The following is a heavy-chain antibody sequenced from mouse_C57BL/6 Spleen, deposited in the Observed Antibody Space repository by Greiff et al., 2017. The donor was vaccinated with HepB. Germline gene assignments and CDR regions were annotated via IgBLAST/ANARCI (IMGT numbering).Heavy chain of an antibody. CDR3: ARRGSYAMDY. V-gene: IGHV1-82*01. CDR1: GYAFSSSW. J-gene: IGHJ4*01. D-gene: IGHD1-1*01. Sequence: VQLVESGPELVKPGASVKISCKASGYAFSSSWMNWVKQRPGKGLEWIGRIYPGDGDTNYNGKFKGKATLTADKSSSTAYMQLSSLTSEDSAVYFCARRGSYAMDYWGQGTSVTVSS. CDR2: IYPGDGDT.